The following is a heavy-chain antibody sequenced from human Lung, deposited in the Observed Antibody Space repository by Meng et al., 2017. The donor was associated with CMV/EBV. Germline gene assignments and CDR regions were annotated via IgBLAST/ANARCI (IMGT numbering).Heavy chain of an antibody. J-gene: IGHJ3*02. CDR2: VSSSSNVI. D-gene: IGHD1-7*01. CDR1: GSTFTYYS. Sequence: GGLLRPXXQAFGSTFTYYSINWVRQAPGKGLEWISSVSSSSNVIYYADSVKGRFTVSRDNAKNSLYLQMNSLRAENTAVYYCAREPQYNWYYAREAFDIWGQGTXVTVSS. CDR3: AREPQYNWYYAREAFDI. V-gene: IGHV3-21*01.